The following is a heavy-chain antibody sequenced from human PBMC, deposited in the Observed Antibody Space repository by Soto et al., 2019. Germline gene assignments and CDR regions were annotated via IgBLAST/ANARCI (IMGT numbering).Heavy chain of an antibody. V-gene: IGHV3-11*05. CDR1: GFTFSDYY. D-gene: IGHD6-13*01. CDR2: ISSSSSYT. CDR3: TRGTHSSSWSAFDY. J-gene: IGHJ4*01. Sequence: PGGSLRLSCAASGFTFSDYYMSWIRQAPGKGLEWVSYISSSSSYTNYADSVKGRFTISRDNAKNSLYLQMNSLRAEDTAVYYCTRGTHSSSWSAFDYWGPGTPITVSS.